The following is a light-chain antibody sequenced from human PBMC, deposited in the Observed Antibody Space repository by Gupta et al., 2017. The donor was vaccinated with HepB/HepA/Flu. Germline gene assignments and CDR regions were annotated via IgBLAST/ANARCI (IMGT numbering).Light chain of an antibody. CDR3: QQRSDYLS. CDR2: DAS. J-gene: IGKJ4*01. V-gene: IGKV3-11*01. Sequence: EVVLTQSPATLSLSPGERATLSCRASQSVSNYLAWYQHKPGQAPRLLISDASNRATGIPARFSGSGSGTDFSLTISSREPEDFAIYYCQQRSDYLSFGGGTKVEIK. CDR1: QSVSNY.